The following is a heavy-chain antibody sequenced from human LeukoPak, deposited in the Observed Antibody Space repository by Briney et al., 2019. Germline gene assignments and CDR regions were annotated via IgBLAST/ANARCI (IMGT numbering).Heavy chain of an antibody. CDR3: ARDSAAGGNRLAWFDP. J-gene: IGHJ5*02. CDR1: GYTFTSYY. CDR2: INPSGGST. D-gene: IGHD1-14*01. V-gene: IGHV1-46*01. Sequence: RASVKVSCKASGYTFTSYYMHWVRQAPGRGLEWMGIINPSGGSTSYAQKFQGRVTMTRDMSTRTVYMELSSLRSEDTAVYYCARDSAAGGNRLAWFDPWGQGTLVTVSS.